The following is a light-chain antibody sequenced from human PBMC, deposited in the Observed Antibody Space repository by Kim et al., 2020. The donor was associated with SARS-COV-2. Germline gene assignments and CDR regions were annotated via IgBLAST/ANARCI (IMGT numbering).Light chain of an antibody. CDR1: QSISVW. J-gene: IGKJ1*01. CDR3: QQYSAYPRT. Sequence: GFVGDRVTITCRASQSISVWLAWYQQKPGKAPKLLIYKASSLESGGPSRFSGSVSGTEFILTIDSLQPDDFGTYFCQQYSAYPRTFGQGTKVDIK. V-gene: IGKV1-5*03. CDR2: KAS.